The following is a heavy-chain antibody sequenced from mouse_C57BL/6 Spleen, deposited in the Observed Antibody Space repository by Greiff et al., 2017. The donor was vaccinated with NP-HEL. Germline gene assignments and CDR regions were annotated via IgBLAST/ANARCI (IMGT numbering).Heavy chain of an antibody. CDR1: GFTFSSYT. CDR2: ISGGGGNT. J-gene: IGHJ4*01. V-gene: IGHV5-9*01. CDR3: ARNWDRNYAMDY. Sequence: EVMLVESGGGLVKPGGSLKLSCAASGFTFSSYTMSWVRQTPEKRLEWVATISGGGGNTYYPDSVKGRFTISRDNAKNTLYLQMSSLRSEDTALYYCARNWDRNYAMDYWGQGTSVTVSS. D-gene: IGHD4-1*01.